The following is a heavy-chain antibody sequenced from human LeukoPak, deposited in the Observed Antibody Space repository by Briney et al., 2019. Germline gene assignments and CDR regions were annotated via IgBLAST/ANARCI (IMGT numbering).Heavy chain of an antibody. Sequence: PSETLSLTCTVSGGSISSSSYYWGWIRQPPGKGLEWIGSIYYSGSTYYNPSLKSRVTISVDTSKNQFSLKLSSVTAADTAVYYCLAVAVADTQVDAFDIWGQGTMVTVSS. D-gene: IGHD6-19*01. CDR1: GGSISSSSYY. V-gene: IGHV4-39*07. CDR2: IYYSGST. CDR3: LAVAVADTQVDAFDI. J-gene: IGHJ3*02.